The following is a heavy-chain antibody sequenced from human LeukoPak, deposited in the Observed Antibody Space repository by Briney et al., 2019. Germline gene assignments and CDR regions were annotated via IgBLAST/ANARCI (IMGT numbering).Heavy chain of an antibody. CDR2: ISGSGGST. Sequence: PGGSLRLSCAASGFTFSSYSMNWVRQAPGKGLEWVSAISGSGGSTYYADSVKGRFTISRDNSKNTLYLQMNSLRAEDTAVYYCAKGGYGSGSYYSIFDYWGQGTLVTVSS. D-gene: IGHD3-10*01. V-gene: IGHV3-23*01. J-gene: IGHJ4*02. CDR3: AKGGYGSGSYYSIFDY. CDR1: GFTFSSYS.